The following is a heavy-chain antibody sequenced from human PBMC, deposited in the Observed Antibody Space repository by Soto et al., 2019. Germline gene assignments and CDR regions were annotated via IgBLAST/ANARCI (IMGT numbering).Heavy chain of an antibody. J-gene: IGHJ6*02. Sequence: ASVKVSCKASGYTFDRYYMHWVRQAPGQGLEWMGMINPSGSITSYAQKFQGRVTMTRDTSTRTLSMELTSLRSEDTAVYYCTRGSFLEWSCMDVWGQGTTVTVSS. V-gene: IGHV1-46*02. CDR3: TRGSFLEWSCMDV. CDR2: INPSGSIT. CDR1: GYTFDRYY. D-gene: IGHD3-3*01.